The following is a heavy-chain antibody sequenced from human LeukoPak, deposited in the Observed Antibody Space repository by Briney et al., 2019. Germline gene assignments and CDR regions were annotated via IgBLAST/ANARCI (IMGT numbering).Heavy chain of an antibody. CDR3: ARQNTPHGNFDY. J-gene: IGHJ4*02. D-gene: IGHD1-26*01. CDR1: GFTFSSYA. V-gene: IGHV3-23*01. Sequence: GGSLRLSCAASGFTFSSYAMTWVRQAPGKGLEWVSGISGSGGSTYDSDSVKGRFTISRENAKNSLYLLMSSLRAEDTAVYYCARQNTPHGNFDYWGQGTLVTVSS. CDR2: ISGSGGST.